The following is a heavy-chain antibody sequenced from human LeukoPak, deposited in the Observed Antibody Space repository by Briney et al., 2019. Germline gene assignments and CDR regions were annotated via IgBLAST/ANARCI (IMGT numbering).Heavy chain of an antibody. CDR2: IYYSGST. J-gene: IGHJ5*02. Sequence: PSETLSLTCTVSGGSISSRSYYWGWIRQPPGKGLEWIGSIYYSGSTYYNPSLKSRVTISVDTSKNQFSLKLSSVTAADTAVYYCARDGAGYGPGRFDPWGQGTLVTVSS. CDR3: ARDGAGYGPGRFDP. CDR1: GGSISSRSYY. V-gene: IGHV4-39*07. D-gene: IGHD3-10*01.